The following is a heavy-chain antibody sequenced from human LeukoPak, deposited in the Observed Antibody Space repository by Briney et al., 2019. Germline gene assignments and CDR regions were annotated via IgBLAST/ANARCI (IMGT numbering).Heavy chain of an antibody. Sequence: SETLSLTCTVSGYSISSGYYWGWIRQPPGKGLEWIGSIYHSGSTYYNPSLKSRVTISVDTSKNQFSLKLSSVTAADTAVYYCARVKFTRCGGDCYRYYFDYWGQGTLVTVSS. J-gene: IGHJ4*02. CDR2: IYHSGST. D-gene: IGHD2-21*02. CDR1: GYSISSGYY. CDR3: ARVKFTRCGGDCYRYYFDY. V-gene: IGHV4-38-2*02.